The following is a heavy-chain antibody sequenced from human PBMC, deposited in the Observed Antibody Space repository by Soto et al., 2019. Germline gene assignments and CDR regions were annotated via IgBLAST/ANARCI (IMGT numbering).Heavy chain of an antibody. CDR2: ISYDGSNK. CDR1: GFTFSSYA. J-gene: IGHJ6*01. V-gene: IGHV3-30-3*01. Sequence: QVPLVESGGGVVQPGRSLRLSCAASGFTFSSYAMHWVRQAPGKGLEWVAVISYDGSNKYYADSVKGRFTISRDNSKNTLYRQMNSLRAEDTAVYYCARDYYRFNSGYGFSMDVW. CDR3: ARDYYRFNSGYGFSMDV. D-gene: IGHD5-12*01.